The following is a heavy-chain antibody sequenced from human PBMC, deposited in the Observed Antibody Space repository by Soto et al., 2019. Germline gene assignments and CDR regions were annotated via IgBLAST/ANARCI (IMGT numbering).Heavy chain of an antibody. Sequence: EVQLVESGGGLVQPGGSLRLSCAASGFTFSSYDMHWVRQATGKGLEWVSAMGTAGDTYYPGSVKGGFTIHRENAKNSLYLQTNGLRAVDTAVYYCARGVFGGFLFDYWGQGTLVTVSS. CDR2: MGTAGDT. J-gene: IGHJ4*02. D-gene: IGHD3-10*02. CDR3: ARGVFGGFLFDY. V-gene: IGHV3-13*01. CDR1: GFTFSSYD.